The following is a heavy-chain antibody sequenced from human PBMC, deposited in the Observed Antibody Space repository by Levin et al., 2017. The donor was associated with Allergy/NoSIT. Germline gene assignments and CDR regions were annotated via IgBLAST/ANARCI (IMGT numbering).Heavy chain of an antibody. D-gene: IGHD6-19*01. CDR2: IKQDGTEK. V-gene: IGHV3-7*04. CDR1: GFTFSNYW. Sequence: GESLKISCAASGFTFSNYWMSWVRQAPGKGLEWVANIKQDGTEKYYVDSVKGRFTISRDNAKNSLYLQMNSLRAEDTAVYYCSRDEAAVPGGDSWGQGTLVTVSS. J-gene: IGHJ4*02. CDR3: SRDEAAVPGGDS.